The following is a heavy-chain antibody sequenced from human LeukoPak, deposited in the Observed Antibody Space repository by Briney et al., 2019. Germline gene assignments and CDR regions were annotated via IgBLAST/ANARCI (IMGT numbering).Heavy chain of an antibody. D-gene: IGHD6-6*01. V-gene: IGHV1-46*01. CDR2: INPSGGST. CDR3: ARGGSSSEFDY. J-gene: IGHJ4*02. CDR1: GYTFSSYY. Sequence: GASVKVSCKASGYTFSSYYMHRVRQAPGQGLEWMGVINPSGGSTTYAQKFQGRVTMTRDTSTSTVYMEVSSLRSQDRAVYYCARGGSSSEFDYWGQGTLVTVSS.